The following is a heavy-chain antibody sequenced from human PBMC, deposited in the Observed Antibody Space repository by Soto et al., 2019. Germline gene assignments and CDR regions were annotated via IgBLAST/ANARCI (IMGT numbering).Heavy chain of an antibody. CDR3: ARDEGALGYSGYGIDY. V-gene: IGHV3-30-3*01. Sequence: QVQLVESGGGVVQPGRSLRLSCAASGFTFSSYAMHWVSQAPGKGLEWVAVISYDGSNKYYADSVKGRFTISRDNSKNTLYVQMNSLRAEDTALYYCARDEGALGYSGYGIDYWGQGTLVTVSS. CDR2: ISYDGSNK. D-gene: IGHD5-12*01. J-gene: IGHJ4*02. CDR1: GFTFSSYA.